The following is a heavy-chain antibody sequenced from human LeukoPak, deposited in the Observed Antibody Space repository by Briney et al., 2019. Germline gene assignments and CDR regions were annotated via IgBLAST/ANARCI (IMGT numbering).Heavy chain of an antibody. CDR2: IYYSGST. D-gene: IGHD5-12*01. CDR3: ARAGYSGSDFSV. J-gene: IGHJ6*04. CDR1: GGSFSSYY. Sequence: SETLSLTCTLSGGSFSSYYWSWIRQPPGKGLEWIGYIYYSGSTNYNPSLKSRVTISVDTSKNQFSLKLSSVTATDTAVYYCARAGYSGSDFSVWGKGSTVTVSS. V-gene: IGHV4-59*01.